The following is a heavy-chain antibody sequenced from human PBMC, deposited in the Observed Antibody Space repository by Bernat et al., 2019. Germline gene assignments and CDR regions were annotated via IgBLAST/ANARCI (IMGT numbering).Heavy chain of an antibody. Sequence: QVQLQESGPGLVKPSQTLSPTCTFSVGSISSGGYYWSGTRQLPGKGLGWIGYIYYSGSTYYNPSLKSRVTISVNTSKNQFSLKLGSVTAADTAVYYCARAPLDIGEERCWYFDLWGRGTLVTVSS. J-gene: IGHJ2*01. D-gene: IGHD3-10*01. CDR1: VGSISSGGYY. V-gene: IGHV4-31*03. CDR3: ARAPLDIGEERCWYFDL. CDR2: IYYSGST.